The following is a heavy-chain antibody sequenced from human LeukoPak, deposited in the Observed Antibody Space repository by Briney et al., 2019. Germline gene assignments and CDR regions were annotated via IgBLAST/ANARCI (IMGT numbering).Heavy chain of an antibody. Sequence: SETLSPTCTVPGGSISSSSYYWGWIRQPPGKGLEWIGSIYYSGSTYYNPSLKSRVTISVDTSKNQFSLKLSSVTAADTAVYYCARLSRTFIDYWGQGTLVTVSS. V-gene: IGHV4-39*01. CDR1: GGSISSSSYY. CDR3: ARLSRTFIDY. J-gene: IGHJ4*02. CDR2: IYYSGST.